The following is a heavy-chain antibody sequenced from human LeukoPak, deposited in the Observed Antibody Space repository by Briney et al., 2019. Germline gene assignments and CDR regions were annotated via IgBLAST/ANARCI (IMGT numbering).Heavy chain of an antibody. J-gene: IGHJ5*02. D-gene: IGHD1-26*01. Sequence: SETLSLTCTVSGGSISSSSYYWGWIRQPPGKGLEWIGSIYYSGSTYYNPSLKSRVTISVDTSKNQFSLKLSSVTAADTAVYYCARDSGSYYVGWFDPWGQGTLVTVSS. V-gene: IGHV4-39*07. CDR3: ARDSGSYYVGWFDP. CDR1: GGSISSSSYY. CDR2: IYYSGST.